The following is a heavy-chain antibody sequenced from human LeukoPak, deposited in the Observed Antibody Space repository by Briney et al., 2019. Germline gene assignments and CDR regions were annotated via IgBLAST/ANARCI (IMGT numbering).Heavy chain of an antibody. V-gene: IGHV3-11*01. CDR1: GFTFSDYY. D-gene: IGHD6-6*01. CDR3: ARDRGSSSSMYNWFDP. J-gene: IGHJ5*02. Sequence: GGSLRLSCAASGFTFSDYYMSWIRQAPGKGLEWVSYISSSGSTIYYADSVKGRFTISRDNAKNSLYLQMNSLRAEDTAVYHCARDRGSSSSMYNWFDPWGQGTLVTVSS. CDR2: ISSSGSTI.